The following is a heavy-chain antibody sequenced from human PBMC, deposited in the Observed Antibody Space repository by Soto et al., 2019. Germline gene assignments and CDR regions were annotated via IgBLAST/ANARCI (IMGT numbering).Heavy chain of an antibody. CDR1: GFTFSSYG. D-gene: IGHD3-22*01. V-gene: IGHV3-30*18. CDR3: AKCHYYDSSGYFFYYYGMDV. J-gene: IGHJ6*02. Sequence: GGSLRLSCAASGFTFSSYGMHWVRQAPGKGLEWVAVISYDGSNKYYADSVKGRFTISRDNSKNTLYLQMNSLRAEDTAVYYCAKCHYYDSSGYFFYYYGMDVWGQGTTVTVSS. CDR2: ISYDGSNK.